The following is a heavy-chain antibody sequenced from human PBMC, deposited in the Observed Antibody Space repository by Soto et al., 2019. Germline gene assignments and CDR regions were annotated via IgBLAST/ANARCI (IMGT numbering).Heavy chain of an antibody. J-gene: IGHJ6*03. CDR2: ISWNSGSI. CDR1: GFTFDDYA. Sequence: GGSLRLSCAASGFTFDDYAMHWVRQAPGKGLEWVSGISWNSGSIGYADSVKGRFTISRDNAKNSLYLQMNSLRAEDTALYYCTRSYYYYYYMDVWAKGTTVTVSS. V-gene: IGHV3-9*01. CDR3: TRSYYYYYYMDV.